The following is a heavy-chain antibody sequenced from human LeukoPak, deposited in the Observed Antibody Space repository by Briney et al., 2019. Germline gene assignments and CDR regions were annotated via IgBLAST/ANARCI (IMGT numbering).Heavy chain of an antibody. V-gene: IGHV3-7*01. Sequence: GGSLRLSCAASGFTFSSSWMNWVRQAPGKGLEWVANIKQDGSEKYYVDSVKGRFTISRDNAKNSLYLQMNSLRVEDTAVYYCATLPYYYDSSGSYYFDYWGQGTLVTVSS. D-gene: IGHD3-22*01. CDR2: IKQDGSEK. J-gene: IGHJ4*02. CDR1: GFTFSSSW. CDR3: ATLPYYYDSSGSYYFDY.